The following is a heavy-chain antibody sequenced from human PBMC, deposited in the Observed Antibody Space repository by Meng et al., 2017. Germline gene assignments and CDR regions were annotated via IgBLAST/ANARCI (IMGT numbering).Heavy chain of an antibody. D-gene: IGHD6-13*01. V-gene: IGHV1-18*01. CDR1: VIIITSYC. CDR2: ISAYNGNT. Sequence: QLQVEHAVAVVKKPRSSSKFSCTASVIIITSYCISWVRQARGQGLEWMGGISAYNGNTNYAQKLQGRVTMTTDTSTSTAYMQLRSLRADDTAVYYCARTRGIAEHDYWGQGTLVTVSS. CDR3: ARTRGIAEHDY. J-gene: IGHJ4*02.